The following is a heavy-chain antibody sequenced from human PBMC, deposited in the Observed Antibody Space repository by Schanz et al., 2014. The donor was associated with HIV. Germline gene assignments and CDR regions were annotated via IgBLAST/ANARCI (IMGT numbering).Heavy chain of an antibody. Sequence: EVQLLESGGGLVEPGESLRLSCAVSGFTFSSHAMTWVRQAPGKGLEWVSGISISGDVTYYSDSVKGRFTISRDNSKNTVYLQMNSLRAEDTAVYYCANEEVPNDYWGQGTLVTVSS. V-gene: IGHV3-23*01. CDR1: GFTFSSHA. CDR3: ANEEVPNDY. J-gene: IGHJ4*02. CDR2: ISISGDVT.